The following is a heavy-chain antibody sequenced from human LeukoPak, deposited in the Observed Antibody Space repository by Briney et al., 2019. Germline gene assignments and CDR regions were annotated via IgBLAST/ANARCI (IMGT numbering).Heavy chain of an antibody. J-gene: IGHJ6*02. Sequence: GGSLRLSCAASGFTFSSYWMHWVRQAPGKGLVWVSRINSDGSSTSYADSVKGRFTISRDNAKNTLYLQMNSLRAEDTAVYYCARGLVWRRASYYYYGMDVWGQGTTVTVSS. CDR2: INSDGSST. CDR1: GFTFSSYW. D-gene: IGHD3-3*01. V-gene: IGHV3-74*01. CDR3: ARGLVWRRASYYYYGMDV.